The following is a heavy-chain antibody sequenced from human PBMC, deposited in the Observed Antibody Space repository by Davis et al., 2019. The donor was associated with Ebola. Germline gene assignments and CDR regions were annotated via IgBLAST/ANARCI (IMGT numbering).Heavy chain of an antibody. CDR2: INHSGST. CDR1: GASISSDNW. Sequence: MPSETLSLTCAVSGASISSDNWWSWIRQPPGKGLEWIGEINHSGSTNYNPSLKSRVTISVDKSKNQFSLSLTSVTAADTAVYYCARGPSYSNGWYAPIDYWGQGILVTVSS. J-gene: IGHJ4*02. V-gene: IGHV4-4*02. D-gene: IGHD6-19*01. CDR3: ARGPSYSNGWYAPIDY.